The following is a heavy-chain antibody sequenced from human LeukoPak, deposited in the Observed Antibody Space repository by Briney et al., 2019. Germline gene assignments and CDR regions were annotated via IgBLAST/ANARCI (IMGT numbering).Heavy chain of an antibody. CDR1: GFTFSSYS. D-gene: IGHD3-22*01. Sequence: GGSLRLSCAASGFTFSSYSMNWVRQAPGKGLEWVSSISSSSSYIYYADSVKGRFTISRDNAKNSLYLQMNSLRAEDTAVYYCAKDSPYYYDSSGHGGGYWGQGTLVTVSS. J-gene: IGHJ4*02. V-gene: IGHV3-21*01. CDR3: AKDSPYYYDSSGHGGGY. CDR2: ISSSSSYI.